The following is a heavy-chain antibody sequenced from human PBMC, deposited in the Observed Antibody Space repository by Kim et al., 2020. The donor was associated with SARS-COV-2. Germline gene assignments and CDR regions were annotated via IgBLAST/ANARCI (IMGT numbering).Heavy chain of an antibody. V-gene: IGHV4-39*01. Sequence: SETLSLTCTVSGGSISSSSYYWGWIRQPPGKGLEWIGSIYYSGSPYYNPSLKSRVTISVDTSKNQFSLKLSSVTAADTAVYYCARHSGSYYYWGQGTLVTVSS. D-gene: IGHD1-26*01. J-gene: IGHJ4*02. CDR3: ARHSGSYYY. CDR2: IYYSGSP. CDR1: GGSISSSSYY.